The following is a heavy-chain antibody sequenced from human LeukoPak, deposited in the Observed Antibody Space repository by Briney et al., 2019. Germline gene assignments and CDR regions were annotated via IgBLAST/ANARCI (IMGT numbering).Heavy chain of an antibody. J-gene: IGHJ4*02. CDR2: ISHSGST. Sequence: SETLSLTCAVSGYSISSGYYWGWIRQPPGKGLEWIGSISHSGSTFYNPSLKSRVTISVDTSKNQFSLKLSSVTAAGTAVYYCARHPDSSGYYIGYWGQGTLVTVSS. CDR3: ARHPDSSGYYIGY. CDR1: GYSISSGYY. V-gene: IGHV4-38-2*01. D-gene: IGHD3-22*01.